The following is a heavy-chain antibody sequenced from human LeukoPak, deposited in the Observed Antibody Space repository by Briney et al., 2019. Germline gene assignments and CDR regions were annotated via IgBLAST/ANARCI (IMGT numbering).Heavy chain of an antibody. CDR2: MYYSGST. Sequence: PSETLSLTCSVSGGSISSSSYYWGWIRQPPGKGLEWIGSMYYSGSTYYNPSLKSRVTIFVDTSKSQFSLKLSSVTAAGTAMYYCARIPVVDDAFDIWGQGTMVTVSS. J-gene: IGHJ3*02. CDR1: GGSISSSSYY. D-gene: IGHD4-23*01. V-gene: IGHV4-39*01. CDR3: ARIPVVDDAFDI.